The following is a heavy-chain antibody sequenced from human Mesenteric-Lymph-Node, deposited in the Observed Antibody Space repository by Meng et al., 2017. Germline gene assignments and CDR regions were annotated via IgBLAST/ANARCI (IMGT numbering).Heavy chain of an antibody. CDR3: AKFQGVRSSAWYYQY. V-gene: IGHV1-2*06. Sequence: ASVKVSCKASGYTFTGYYMHWVRQAPGQGLEWMGRIKPNSGGTNYAQKFQGRVTMTRDTSISTAYMELSSLRSDDTALYFCAKFQGVRSSAWYYQYWGQGTLVTVSS. D-gene: IGHD6-19*01. CDR2: IKPNSGGT. J-gene: IGHJ4*02. CDR1: GYTFTGYY.